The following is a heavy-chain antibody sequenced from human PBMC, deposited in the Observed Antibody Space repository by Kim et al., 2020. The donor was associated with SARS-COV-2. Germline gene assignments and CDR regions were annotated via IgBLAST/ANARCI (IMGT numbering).Heavy chain of an antibody. V-gene: IGHV3-23*01. CDR1: GFTFSDHG. J-gene: IGHJ4*02. CDR2: VDAGGGVT. Sequence: GGSLRLSCAASGFTFSDHGMNWVRQAPGKGLEWVSIVDAGGGVTYYADSVKGRFTISRDNSKKTLYLQMNTLRVEDTAVYYCARSLYAASTRSLDSWGQGPLVTVSS. CDR3: ARSLYAASTRSLDS. D-gene: IGHD2-8*01.